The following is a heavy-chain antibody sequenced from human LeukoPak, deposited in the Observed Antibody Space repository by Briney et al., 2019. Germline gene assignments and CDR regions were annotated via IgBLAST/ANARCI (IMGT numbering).Heavy chain of an antibody. Sequence: SENLSLTCTVSGGSISSYYWSWIRQPAGKGLEWIGRISTVGSTNYNPSLKGRVTMSVDTSKNQFSLKLSSVTAADTAVYYCAREAARPSGYYYYYYMDVWGKGTTVTVSS. J-gene: IGHJ6*03. CDR3: AREAARPSGYYYYYYMDV. D-gene: IGHD6-6*01. V-gene: IGHV4-4*07. CDR1: GGSISSYY. CDR2: ISTVGST.